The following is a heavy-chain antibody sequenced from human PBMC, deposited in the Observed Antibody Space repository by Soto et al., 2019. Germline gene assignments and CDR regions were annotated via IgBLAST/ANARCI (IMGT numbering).Heavy chain of an antibody. CDR1: GFTFSDYF. V-gene: IGHV3-23*01. CDR3: AKDLHWYGMDV. Sequence: EVQLLESGGGLVQPGESLRLSCAASGFTFSDYFMDWVRQAPGKGLEWVSGINKDGGSTQNADFVRGRFTISRDNSKNTLHLQMNSVRAEDTALYYWAKDLHWYGMDVRGQGTTVTVS. J-gene: IGHJ6*02. CDR2: INKDGGST. D-gene: IGHD1-20*01.